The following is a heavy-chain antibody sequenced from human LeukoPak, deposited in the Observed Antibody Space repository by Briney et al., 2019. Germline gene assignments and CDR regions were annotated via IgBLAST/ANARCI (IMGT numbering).Heavy chain of an antibody. V-gene: IGHV3-7*01. J-gene: IGHJ5*02. CDR3: ARPLLYYYGSETYFWFDL. CDR2: IKGDGSDK. Sequence: GGSLRLSCAASGFTFSSSWMTWVRQAPGKGLEWLANIKGDGSDKNYVDSVKGRFTISRDNAENSLYLQMNSLRAEDTAFYYCARPLLYYYGSETYFWFDLWGQGTLVTVSS. CDR1: GFTFSSSW. D-gene: IGHD3-10*01.